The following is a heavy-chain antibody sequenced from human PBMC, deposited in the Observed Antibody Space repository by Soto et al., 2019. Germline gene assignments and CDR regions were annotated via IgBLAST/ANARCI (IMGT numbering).Heavy chain of an antibody. Sequence: EVQLVESGGGLVQPGGSLRLSCAASGFTFSSYDMHWVRQETGKGLEWVSAIGTLGDTFYADSVKGRFTISSKNAKNSLYLQMNSLRAGDTAFYYCARDGTYGSGSGPDWYFDLWGRGTLVTVSS. CDR3: ARDGTYGSGSGPDWYFDL. J-gene: IGHJ2*01. V-gene: IGHV3-13*04. CDR2: IGTLGDT. D-gene: IGHD3-10*01. CDR1: GFTFSSYD.